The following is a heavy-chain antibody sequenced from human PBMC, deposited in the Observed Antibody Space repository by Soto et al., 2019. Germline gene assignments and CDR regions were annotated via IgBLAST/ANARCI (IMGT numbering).Heavy chain of an antibody. V-gene: IGHV3-48*03. CDR1: GFTFSSYE. J-gene: IGHJ4*02. Sequence: LSLSFAASGFTFSSYEMNWVRQAPGKGLEWVSYISSSGSTIYYADSVKGRFTISRDNAKNSLYLQMNSLRAEDTAVYYCARLVRLDYWGQGTLVTVSS. CDR2: ISSSGSTI. D-gene: IGHD1-26*01. CDR3: ARLVRLDY.